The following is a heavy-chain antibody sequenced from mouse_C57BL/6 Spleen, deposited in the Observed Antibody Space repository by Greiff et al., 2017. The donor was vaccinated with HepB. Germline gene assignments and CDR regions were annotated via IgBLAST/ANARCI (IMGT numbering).Heavy chain of an antibody. V-gene: IGHV1-52*01. CDR2: IDPSDSET. D-gene: IGHD2-4*01. J-gene: IGHJ3*01. Sequence: QVQLQQPGAELVRPGSSVKLSCKASGYTFTSYWMHWVKQRPIQGLEWIGNIDPSDSETHYNQKFKDKATLTVDKSSSTAYMQLSSLTSEDSAVYYCARTYYEYVVWFAYWGQGTLVTVSA. CDR3: ARTYYEYVVWFAY. CDR1: GYTFTSYW.